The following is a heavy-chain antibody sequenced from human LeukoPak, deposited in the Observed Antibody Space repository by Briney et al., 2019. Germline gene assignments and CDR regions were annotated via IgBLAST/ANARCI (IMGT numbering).Heavy chain of an antibody. J-gene: IGHJ6*02. CDR3: ARRCCSSTSCRYYYYYYGMDV. V-gene: IGHV1-18*01. CDR1: GYTFTSYG. D-gene: IGHD2-2*01. CDR2: ISAYNGNT. Sequence: ASVKVSCKASGYTFTSYGISWVRQAPGQGLEWMGWISAYNGNTNYAQKLQGRVTMTTDTSTSTAYMELRSLRSDDTAVYYCARRCCSSTSCRYYYYYYGMDVWGQGTTVTVSS.